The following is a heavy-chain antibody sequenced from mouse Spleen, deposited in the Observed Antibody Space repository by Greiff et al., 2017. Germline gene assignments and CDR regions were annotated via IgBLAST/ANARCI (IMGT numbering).Heavy chain of an antibody. D-gene: IGHD2-3*01. CDR2: ISTYYGDA. CDR3: ARGRWLLRDYAMDY. CDR1: GYTFTDYA. J-gene: IGHJ4*01. V-gene: IGHV1S137*01. Sequence: VKLQQSGAELVRPGVSVKISCKGSGYTFTDYAMHWVKQSHAKSLEWIGVISTYYGDASYNQKFKGKATMTVDKSSSTAYMELARLTSEDSAIYYCARGRWLLRDYAMDYWGQGTSVTVSS.